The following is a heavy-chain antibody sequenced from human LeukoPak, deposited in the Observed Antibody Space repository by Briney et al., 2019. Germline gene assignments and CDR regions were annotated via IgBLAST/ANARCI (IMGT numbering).Heavy chain of an antibody. D-gene: IGHD3-16*01. CDR1: GGSFSGYY. V-gene: IGHV4-34*01. J-gene: IGHJ5*02. CDR2: INHSGST. Sequence: SETLSLTCAVYGGSFSGYYWSWLRQPPGKGLEWIGEINHSGSTNYNPSLRSRGNISVEKTKNQFSLKLSSVTAADTAVYYCARGSGRLGPSWGQGTLVTVSS. CDR3: ARGSGRLGPS.